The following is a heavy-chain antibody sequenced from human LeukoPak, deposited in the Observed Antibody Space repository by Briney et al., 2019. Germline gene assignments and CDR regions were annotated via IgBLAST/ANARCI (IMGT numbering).Heavy chain of an antibody. CDR3: AKTAEGGGSSWYFDY. J-gene: IGHJ4*02. D-gene: IGHD6-13*01. V-gene: IGHV3-30*18. CDR2: ISYDGSKK. CDR1: GFTFSSYG. Sequence: GGSLRLSCAAFGFTFSSYGMHWVRQAPGKGLEWVAVISYDGSKKYYADSVQGRFTISRDNSKNTLYLQMNSLRAEDTAVYYCAKTAEGGGSSWYFDYWGQGTLVTVSS.